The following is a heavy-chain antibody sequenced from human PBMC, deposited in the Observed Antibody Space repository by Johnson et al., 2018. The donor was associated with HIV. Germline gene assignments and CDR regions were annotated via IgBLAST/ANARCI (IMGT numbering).Heavy chain of an antibody. V-gene: IGHV3-30*02. CDR2: IRYDGSNK. D-gene: IGHD3-10*01. CDR1: GFTFSDYG. Sequence: QVQLVESGGGVVQPGRSLRLSCAASGFTFSDYGMHWVRQAPGKGLEWVAFIRYDGSNKYYADSVKGRFTISRDNSKNTLYLQMNSLRAEDTAVYYCAKGGITMAPDAFDIWGQGTMVTVSS. J-gene: IGHJ3*02. CDR3: AKGGITMAPDAFDI.